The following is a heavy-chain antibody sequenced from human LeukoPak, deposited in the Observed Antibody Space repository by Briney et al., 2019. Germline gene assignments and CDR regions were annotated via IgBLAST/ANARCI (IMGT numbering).Heavy chain of an antibody. D-gene: IGHD3-3*01. CDR2: INHSGST. J-gene: IGHJ4*02. CDR1: GGSFSGYY. Sequence: SETLSLTCAVYGGSFSGYYWSWIRQPPGKGLEWIGEINHSGSTNYNPSPKSRVTISVDTSKNQFSLKLSSVTAADTAVYYCARVSNDFWSGYPSSVDYWGQGTLVTVSS. V-gene: IGHV4-34*01. CDR3: ARVSNDFWSGYPSSVDY.